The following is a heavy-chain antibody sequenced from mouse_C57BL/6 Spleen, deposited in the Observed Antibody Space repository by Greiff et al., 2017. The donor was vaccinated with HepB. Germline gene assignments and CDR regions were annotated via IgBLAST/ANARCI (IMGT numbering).Heavy chain of an antibody. D-gene: IGHD2-2*01. V-gene: IGHV3-6*01. CDR1: GYSITSGYY. CDR2: ISYDGSN. J-gene: IGHJ4*01. Sequence: EVKLQESGPGLVKPSQSLSLTCSVTGYSITSGYYWNWIRQFPGNKLEWMGYISYDGSNNYNPSLKNRISITRDTSKNQFFLKLNSVTTEDTATYYCARYVYDVRYAMDYWGQGTSVTVS. CDR3: ARYVYDVRYAMDY.